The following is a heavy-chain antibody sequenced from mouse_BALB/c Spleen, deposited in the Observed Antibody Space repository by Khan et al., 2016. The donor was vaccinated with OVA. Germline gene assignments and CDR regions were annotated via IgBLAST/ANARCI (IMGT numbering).Heavy chain of an antibody. J-gene: IGHJ3*01. CDR2: INPGSGGT. D-gene: IGHD3-2*02. CDR3: SRSGYGFGAY. Sequence: QVQLQQSGAELVRPGTSVKVSCKASGYAFSNYLIEWLKQRPGQGLEWIGVINPGSGGTKYNEKFKDKATLTADTSSSTAYMQLSSLTSDDSAVYFCSRSGYGFGAYWGPGTLVTVSP. V-gene: IGHV1-54*01. CDR1: GYAFSNYL.